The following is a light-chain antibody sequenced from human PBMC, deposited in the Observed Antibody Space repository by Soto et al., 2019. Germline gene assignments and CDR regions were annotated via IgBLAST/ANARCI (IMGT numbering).Light chain of an antibody. CDR1: SGYVSYI. CDR3: ETWANNVWV. J-gene: IGLJ3*02. CDR2: LEGTGRY. Sequence: QPVLTQSSSASASLGSSVKLTCTLNSGYVSYIVAWHQLKPGKAPRYLMKLEGTGRYNKGSGVPDRFSGSSSGPDRYLIISILQSEDEADYYCETWANNVWVFGGGTKLTVL. V-gene: IGLV4-60*03.